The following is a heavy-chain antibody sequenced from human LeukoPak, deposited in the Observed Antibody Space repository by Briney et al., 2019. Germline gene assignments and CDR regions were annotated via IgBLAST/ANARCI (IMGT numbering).Heavy chain of an antibody. Sequence: SETLSLTCTVSGGSISSYYWSWIRQPAGKGLEWIGRIYTSGSTNYNPSLKSRVTISVDTSKNQFSLKLSSVTAADTAVYYCARAVYFDWLFPINWFDPWGQGTLVTVSS. CDR2: IYTSGST. V-gene: IGHV4-4*07. CDR1: GGSISSYY. J-gene: IGHJ5*02. CDR3: ARAVYFDWLFPINWFDP. D-gene: IGHD3-9*01.